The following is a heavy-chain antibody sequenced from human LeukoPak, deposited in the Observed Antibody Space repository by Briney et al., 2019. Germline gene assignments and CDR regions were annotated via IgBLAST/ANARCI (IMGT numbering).Heavy chain of an antibody. CDR3: ANSPRGTEYFHH. CDR1: GDSVSSYY. CDR2: INYSGST. D-gene: IGHD4-23*01. Sequence: SETLSLTCTVSGDSVSSYYWSCIRQPPGKGLEWIGYINYSGSTNYNPSLKSRVTISGDTSKNQFSLKLSSVTAADTAVYYCANSPRGTEYFHHWGQGTLVTVSS. J-gene: IGHJ1*01. V-gene: IGHV4-59*08.